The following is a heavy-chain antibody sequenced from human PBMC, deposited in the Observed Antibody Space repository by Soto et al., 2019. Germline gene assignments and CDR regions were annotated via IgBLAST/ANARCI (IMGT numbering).Heavy chain of an antibody. J-gene: IGHJ4*02. Sequence: ASVKVSCKASGYTFTNYDINWVRQATGQGPEWMGWMNPDSGDTGYVPNFQGRVSMTRSTSISTAYMELSDLRSEDTAVYYCARSRGGTGVHFDFWGQGTQVTVS. D-gene: IGHD7-27*01. CDR2: MNPDSGDT. CDR1: GYTFTNYD. CDR3: ARSRGGTGVHFDF. V-gene: IGHV1-8*01.